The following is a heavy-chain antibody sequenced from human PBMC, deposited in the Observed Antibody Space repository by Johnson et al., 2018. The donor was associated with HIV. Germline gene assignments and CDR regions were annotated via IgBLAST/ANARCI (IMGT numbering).Heavy chain of an antibody. CDR3: ARVSLYGSDAFDI. V-gene: IGHV3-11*04. D-gene: IGHD5-24*01. CDR1: GFIFSDYY. CDR2: ISSSGSTI. Sequence: QVQLVESGGGLVKPGGSLRLSCAASGFIFSDYYMSWIRQAPGKGLEWVSYISSSGSTIYYADSVKGRFTISRDNDKNSLYLQMNSLRTEDTAVYYCARVSLYGSDAFDIWGQGTMITVSS. J-gene: IGHJ3*02.